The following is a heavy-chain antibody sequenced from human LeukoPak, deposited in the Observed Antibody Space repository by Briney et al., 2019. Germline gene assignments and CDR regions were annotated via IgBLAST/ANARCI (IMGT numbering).Heavy chain of an antibody. J-gene: IGHJ4*02. CDR1: GFTFSSYG. D-gene: IGHD3-22*01. CDR2: ISYDGSNK. Sequence: GGSLRLSCAASGFTFSSYGMHWVRQAPGRGLEWVAVISYDGSNKYYADSVKGRFTISRDNSKNTLYLQMNSLRAEDTAVYYCARDASSYYDSSGYSAFDYWGQGTLVTVSS. CDR3: ARDASSYYDSSGYSAFDY. V-gene: IGHV3-30*03.